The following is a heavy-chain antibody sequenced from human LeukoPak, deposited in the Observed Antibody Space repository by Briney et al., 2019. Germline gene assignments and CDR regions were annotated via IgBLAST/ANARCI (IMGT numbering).Heavy chain of an antibody. J-gene: IGHJ4*02. D-gene: IGHD1-26*01. V-gene: IGHV1-18*01. CDR3: ARVFSGATGYYFDY. Sequence: ASVKVSCKASGYTFTSFGISWVRQAPGQGLEWMGWISAYNGNTNYAQKLQGRVTMTTDTSTSTAYMELRSLRSDDTAVYYCARVFSGATGYYFDYWGQGTLVTVSS. CDR1: GYTFTSFG. CDR2: ISAYNGNT.